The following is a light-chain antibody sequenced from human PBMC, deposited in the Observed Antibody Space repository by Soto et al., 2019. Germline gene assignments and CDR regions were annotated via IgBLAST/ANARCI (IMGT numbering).Light chain of an antibody. CDR2: GAS. Sequence: EIVLTQSPGTRSLSPGERATLSCRASQSVSSSYLAWYQQKPGQAPRLLIYGASSRATGIPDRFSGSGSGTDFTLTISRLEPEDFAVYYCQQYGSSHMYTFGQGTKLEIK. CDR1: QSVSSSY. CDR3: QQYGSSHMYT. V-gene: IGKV3-20*01. J-gene: IGKJ2*01.